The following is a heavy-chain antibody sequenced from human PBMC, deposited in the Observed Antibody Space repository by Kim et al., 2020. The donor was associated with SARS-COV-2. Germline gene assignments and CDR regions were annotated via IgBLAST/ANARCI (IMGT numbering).Heavy chain of an antibody. V-gene: IGHV3-7*01. D-gene: IGHD3-10*01. CDR1: GFTFNNYW. Sequence: GGSLRLSCAASGFTFNNYWMSWVRQAPGKGLEWVASIKEDGSEKYSVGSVKGRFTISRDNAKNSLYLQMNSLRAEDTAVYYWATAPYYRAAPYYFDYWGQGTPVTVSS. CDR3: ATAPYYRAAPYYFDY. J-gene: IGHJ4*02. CDR2: IKEDGSEK.